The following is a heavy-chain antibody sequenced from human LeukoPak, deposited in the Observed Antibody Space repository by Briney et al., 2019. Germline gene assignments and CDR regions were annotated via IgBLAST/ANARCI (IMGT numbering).Heavy chain of an antibody. CDR2: ISHGGSHK. J-gene: IGHJ4*02. V-gene: IGHV3-30*04. Sequence: GGSLRLSRILAGFTVGRFSMGSVRQAPGNGLEWVAVISHGGSHKSYADSVRGRFTISRDNYKTTLSLQTNMLRPEDTDLSYYYIAANSLADYGGNYFDHWGQGTLVTVSS. D-gene: IGHD4-23*01. CDR3: YIAANSLADYGGNYFDH. CDR1: GFTVGRFS.